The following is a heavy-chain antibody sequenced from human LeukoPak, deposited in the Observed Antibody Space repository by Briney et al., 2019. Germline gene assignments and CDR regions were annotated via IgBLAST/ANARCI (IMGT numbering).Heavy chain of an antibody. CDR1: GFTVSSNY. Sequence: GGSLRLSCAASGFTVSSNYMSWVRQAPGKGLEWVSVIYAGGSTNYAHSVKGRFTISRDNSKNTLYLQINSLRDEDTAVYYCARGGATYGFILAFWGQGTLVTVSS. V-gene: IGHV3-53*01. D-gene: IGHD4-17*01. CDR2: IYAGGST. J-gene: IGHJ4*02. CDR3: ARGGATYGFILAF.